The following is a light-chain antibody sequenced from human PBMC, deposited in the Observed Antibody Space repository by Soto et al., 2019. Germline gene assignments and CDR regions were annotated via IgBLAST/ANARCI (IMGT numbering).Light chain of an antibody. CDR2: GAS. V-gene: IGKV3-20*01. CDR3: QQYGSSPST. Sequence: MTQSPATLSVSPGEKATLSCWASETVATNLAWYQQKPGQAPRLLIYGASSRATGIPDRFSGSGSGTDFTLTISRLEPEDFAVYYCQQYGSSPSTFGQGTRLEI. CDR1: ETVATN. J-gene: IGKJ5*01.